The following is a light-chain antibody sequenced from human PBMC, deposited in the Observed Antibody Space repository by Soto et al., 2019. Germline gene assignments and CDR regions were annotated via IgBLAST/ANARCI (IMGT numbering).Light chain of an antibody. CDR1: SGHSSYI. CDR2: LEGSGSY. V-gene: IGLV4-60*02. J-gene: IGLJ3*02. Sequence: QTVVTQSSSASASLGSSVKLTCTLSSGHSSYIIAWHQQQPGKAPRYLMKLEGSGSYNKGSGVPDRFSGYSSGADRYLTISNLQLEDEADYYCETWDSNTRVFGGGTKLTVL. CDR3: ETWDSNTRV.